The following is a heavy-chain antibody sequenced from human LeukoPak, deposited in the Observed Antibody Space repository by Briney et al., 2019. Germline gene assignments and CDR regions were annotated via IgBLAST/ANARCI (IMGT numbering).Heavy chain of an antibody. CDR1: GGSISSYY. CDR3: ARHAGGRRYCSGGSCGRDL. J-gene: IGHJ4*02. CDR2: IYYSGST. D-gene: IGHD2-15*01. Sequence: SETLSLTCTVSGGSISSYYWSWIRQPPGKGLEWIGYIYYSGSTNYNPSLKSRVTISVDTSKNQFSLKLSSVTAADTAVYYCARHAGGRRYCSGGSCGRDLWGQGALVTVSS. V-gene: IGHV4-59*08.